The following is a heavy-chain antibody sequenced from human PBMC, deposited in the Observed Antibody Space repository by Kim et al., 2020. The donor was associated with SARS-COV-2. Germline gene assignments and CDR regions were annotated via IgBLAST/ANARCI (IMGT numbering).Heavy chain of an antibody. CDR3: ASDPNSSRGTGGYYYGMDV. J-gene: IGHJ6*02. D-gene: IGHD6-19*01. CDR1: GGTFNRYA. CDR2: IIPFFGTT. Sequence: SVKVSCKASGGTFNRYAISWVRQAPGEGLEWMGGIIPFFGTTNHAQTFQGRVTITADESTSTAYMELTSLRSEDTAIYYCASDPNSSRGTGGYYYGMDVWGQGTTVTVSS. V-gene: IGHV1-69*13.